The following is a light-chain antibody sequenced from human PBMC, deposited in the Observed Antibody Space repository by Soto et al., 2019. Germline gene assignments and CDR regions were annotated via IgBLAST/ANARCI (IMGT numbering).Light chain of an antibody. Sequence: QSVLTQPPSASGTPGQTIAISCSGGSSNIGSHTVNWYQQLPGTAPRLLIYSNTQRPSGVPDRFSGSKSGTSASLAISGLQSEYEGDYYCAAWDDSLKGVVFGGGTKLTV. CDR1: SSNIGSHT. CDR3: AAWDDSLKGVV. V-gene: IGLV1-44*01. CDR2: SNT. J-gene: IGLJ2*01.